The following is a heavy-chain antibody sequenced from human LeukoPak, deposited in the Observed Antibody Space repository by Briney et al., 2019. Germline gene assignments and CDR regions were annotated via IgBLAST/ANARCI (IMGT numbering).Heavy chain of an antibody. CDR1: GFNFSSYA. CDR3: AKDIVVIPAGGDHFDY. CDR2: ISGSGGST. J-gene: IGHJ4*02. Sequence: GGSLRLSCAASGFNFSSYAMSWVRQAPGKGLEWVSAISGSGGSTYYADSVKGRFTISRDNPKNTLYLQMNSLRAEDTAVYYCAKDIVVIPAGGDHFDYWGQGTLVTVSS. V-gene: IGHV3-23*01. D-gene: IGHD2-2*01.